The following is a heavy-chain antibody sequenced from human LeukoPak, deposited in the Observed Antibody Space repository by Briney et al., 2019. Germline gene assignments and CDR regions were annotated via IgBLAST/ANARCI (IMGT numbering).Heavy chain of an antibody. CDR1: GGTFSSYA. Sequence: ASVKVSCKASGGTFSSYAISWVRQAPGQGLEWMGGIIPIFGTANYAQKFQGRVTITADESTSTAYMELSSLRSEDTAVYYCGRDCQNVVVVAFFYYYYMDVWGKGTTVTVSS. CDR2: IIPIFGTA. V-gene: IGHV1-69*01. J-gene: IGHJ6*03. D-gene: IGHD2/OR15-2a*01. CDR3: GRDCQNVVVVAFFYYYYMDV.